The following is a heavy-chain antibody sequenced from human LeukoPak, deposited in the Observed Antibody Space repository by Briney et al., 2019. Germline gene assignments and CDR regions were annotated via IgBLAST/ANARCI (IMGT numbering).Heavy chain of an antibody. D-gene: IGHD3-10*01. CDR2: ISSSSSTI. J-gene: IGHJ4*02. CDR3: AKSLSSRGLIIPKTSRYFDY. CDR1: GFTFSSYE. Sequence: GGSLRLSCAASGFTFSSYEMNWVRQAPGKGLEWVSYISSSSSTIYYADSVKGRFTISRDNSKNTLYLQMNSLRAEDTAVYYCAKSLSSRGLIIPKTSRYFDYWGQGTLVTVSS. V-gene: IGHV3-48*03.